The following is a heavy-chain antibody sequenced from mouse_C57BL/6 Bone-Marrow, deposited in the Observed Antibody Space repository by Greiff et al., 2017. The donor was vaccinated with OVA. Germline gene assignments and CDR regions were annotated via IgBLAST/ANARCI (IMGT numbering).Heavy chain of an antibody. CDR3: ARAITTVVATDY. Sequence: QVQLQQPGAELVKPGASVKLSCKASGYTFTSYWMHWVKQRPGQGLEWIGMIHPNSGSTNYNEKFKSKATLTVDKSSSTAYMQLSSLTSEDSAVYYCARAITTVVATDYWGQGTTLTVSP. CDR2: IHPNSGST. CDR1: GYTFTSYW. J-gene: IGHJ2*01. D-gene: IGHD1-1*01. V-gene: IGHV1-64*01.